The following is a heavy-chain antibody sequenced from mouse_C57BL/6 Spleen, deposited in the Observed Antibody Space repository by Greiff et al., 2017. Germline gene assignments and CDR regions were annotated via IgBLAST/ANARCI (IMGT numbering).Heavy chain of an antibody. J-gene: IGHJ2*01. V-gene: IGHV1-22*01. CDR1: GYTFTDYN. CDR3: AREGLTGLDY. CDR2: INPNNGGT. D-gene: IGHD4-1*01. Sequence: EVKLQQSGPELVKPGASVTMSCKASGYTFTDYNMHWVKQSHGTSLEWIGYINPNNGGTSYNQKFKGKATLTVNKSSSTAYMELRSLTSEDSAVYYCAREGLTGLDYWGQGTTLTVSS.